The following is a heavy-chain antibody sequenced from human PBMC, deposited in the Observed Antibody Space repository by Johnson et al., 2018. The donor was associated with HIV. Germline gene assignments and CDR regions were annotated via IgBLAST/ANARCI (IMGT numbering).Heavy chain of an antibody. CDR1: GFTLSSYA. CDR2: ISSDGSNK. Sequence: QVQLVESGGGVVQPGRSLRLSCAASGFTLSSYAMHWVRKAPGKGLEWVAVISSDGSNKYYADYVKGRFTISRDNPKNTLYLQMNSLRAEDTAVYYCARQGAAAGRALDAFDIWGQGTMVTVSS. J-gene: IGHJ3*02. D-gene: IGHD6-13*01. V-gene: IGHV3-30*04. CDR3: ARQGAAAGRALDAFDI.